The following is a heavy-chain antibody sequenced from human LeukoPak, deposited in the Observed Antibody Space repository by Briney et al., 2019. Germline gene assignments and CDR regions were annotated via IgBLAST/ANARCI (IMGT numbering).Heavy chain of an antibody. D-gene: IGHD2-2*01. CDR2: FDPEDGET. Sequence: ASVKVSCKVSGYTLTELSMHWVRQAPGKGLEWMGGFDPEDGETIYAQKFQGRVTMTEDTSTDTAYMELSSLRSEDTAVYYCATELYCSSTSCYLSSEYFQHWGQGTLVTVSS. CDR3: ATELYCSSTSCYLSSEYFQH. CDR1: GYTLTELS. V-gene: IGHV1-24*01. J-gene: IGHJ1*01.